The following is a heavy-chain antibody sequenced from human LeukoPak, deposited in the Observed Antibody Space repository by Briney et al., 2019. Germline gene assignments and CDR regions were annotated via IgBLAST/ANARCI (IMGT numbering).Heavy chain of an antibody. CDR1: SGSVSNGDYY. CDR2: IYYTGSA. D-gene: IGHD3-10*01. V-gene: IGHV4-61*08. CDR3: ARSRNYYGSGDY. Sequence: PSETLSLTCTVSSGSVSNGDYYWSWPRQPPGKALEWIGYIYYTGSAYYNPSLGGRVTLSVDTSKNQFSVKLSSVTAADTAVYYCARSRNYYGSGDYWGQGTLVTVSS. J-gene: IGHJ4*02.